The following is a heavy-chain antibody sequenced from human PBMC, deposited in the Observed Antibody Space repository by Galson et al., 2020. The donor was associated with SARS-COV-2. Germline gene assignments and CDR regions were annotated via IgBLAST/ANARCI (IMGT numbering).Heavy chain of an antibody. Sequence: HGESLKISCKGSGYTFSNHWIGWVRQMSGIGLEWVGFTLPGESESRYSPSFQGQVTISADKSISTAYMQWNNLKASDSGMYYCVRVYGDYIESWGQGTLVTVSS. CDR3: VRVYGDYIES. CDR1: GYTFSNHW. D-gene: IGHD3-10*01. V-gene: IGHV5-51*01. CDR2: TLPGESES. J-gene: IGHJ4*02.